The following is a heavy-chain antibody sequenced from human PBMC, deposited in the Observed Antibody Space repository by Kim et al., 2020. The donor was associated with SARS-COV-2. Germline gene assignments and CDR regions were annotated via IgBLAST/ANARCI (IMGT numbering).Heavy chain of an antibody. J-gene: IGHJ6*02. D-gene: IGHD3-10*01. CDR1: GGTFSSYA. Sequence: SVKVSCKASGGTFSSYAISWVRQAPGQGLEWMGRIIPILGIANYAQKFQGRVTITADKSTSTAYMELSSLRSEDTAVYYCARDPKYYYGSGSYPQYYYGMDVWGQGTTVTVSS. V-gene: IGHV1-69*04. CDR2: IIPILGIA. CDR3: ARDPKYYYGSGSYPQYYYGMDV.